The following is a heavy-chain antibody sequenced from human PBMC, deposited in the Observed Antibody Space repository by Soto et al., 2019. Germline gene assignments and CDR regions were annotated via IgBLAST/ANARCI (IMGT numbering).Heavy chain of an antibody. V-gene: IGHV1-2*02. Sequence: QVHLVQSGAEVKQPGASVKVSCKASGYTFSVYHMHWVRQAPGQGLEWMGWVHPNSGGTNYAQSFEGRLTMTRDTSINTVYMELSRLTSDDTAVYYCAKELQRGMDVWGQGTTVTVSS. J-gene: IGHJ6*02. CDR1: GYTFSVYH. D-gene: IGHD4-4*01. CDR2: VHPNSGGT. CDR3: AKELQRGMDV.